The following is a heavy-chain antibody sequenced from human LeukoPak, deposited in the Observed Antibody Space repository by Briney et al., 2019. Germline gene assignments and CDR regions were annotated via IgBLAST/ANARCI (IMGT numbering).Heavy chain of an antibody. J-gene: IGHJ5*02. Sequence: GGSLRLSCAASGFTFSSYSMNWVRQAPGKGLEWVSSISSSSSYIYYADSVKGRFTISRDNAKNSLYLQMNSLRAEDTAVYYCARARRRDTMIVVPHDPWGQGTLVTVSS. CDR3: ARARRRDTMIVVPHDP. V-gene: IGHV3-21*01. D-gene: IGHD3-22*01. CDR1: GFTFSSYS. CDR2: ISSSSSYI.